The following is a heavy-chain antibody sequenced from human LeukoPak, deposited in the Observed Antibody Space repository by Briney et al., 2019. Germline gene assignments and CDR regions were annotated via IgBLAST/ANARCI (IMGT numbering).Heavy chain of an antibody. J-gene: IGHJ3*02. V-gene: IGHV3-7*03. CDR2: IKTDGSEI. Sequence: GGSLRLSCAASGFTFSTSWMSWVRQAPGKGLEWVANIKTDGSEIYYADSVKGRFTISRDNAKNSLYLQMNSLRAEDTAVYYCARDGIVVVVGAFDIWGQGTMVTVSS. D-gene: IGHD2-15*01. CDR3: ARDGIVVVVGAFDI. CDR1: GFTFSTSW.